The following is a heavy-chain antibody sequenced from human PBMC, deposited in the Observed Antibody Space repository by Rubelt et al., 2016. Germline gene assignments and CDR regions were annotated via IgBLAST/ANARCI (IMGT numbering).Heavy chain of an antibody. CDR2: ISYEGSEK. Sequence: QVQLVESGGGVVQPGRSLRLSCAASGFTFSNYAMHWVRQAPGKGLDWVAVISYEGSEKYYADSVKGRFTISRDNSKNTLYLQMSGLRREDTAVYYCARGRSKFDYWGQGTLVTVSS. D-gene: IGHD1-26*01. CDR3: ARGRSKFDY. J-gene: IGHJ4*02. CDR1: GFTFSNYA. V-gene: IGHV3-30*04.